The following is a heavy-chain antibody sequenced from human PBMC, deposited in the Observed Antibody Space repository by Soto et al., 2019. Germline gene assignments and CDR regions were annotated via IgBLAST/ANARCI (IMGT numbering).Heavy chain of an antibody. CDR2: ISYDGSNK. V-gene: IGHV3-30*18. CDR3: AKSHYYDSSGWV. CDR1: GFTFSSYG. J-gene: IGHJ3*01. D-gene: IGHD3-22*01. Sequence: QVQLVESGGGVVQPGRSLRLSCAASGFTFSSYGMHWVRQAPGKGLEWVAVISYDGSNKYYADSVKGRFTISRDNSKNTLYLQMNSLRAEDTAVYYCAKSHYYDSSGWVWGQGTMVTVSS.